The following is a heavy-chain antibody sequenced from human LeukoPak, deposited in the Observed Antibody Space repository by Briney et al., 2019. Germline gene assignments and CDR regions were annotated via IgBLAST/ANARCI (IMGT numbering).Heavy chain of an antibody. CDR1: GGSFSGYY. CDR2: INHGGRT. D-gene: IGHD3-3*01. CDR3: ARRGHYDFGSGYPNWCDP. Sequence: SETLSLTCAVYGGSFSGYYRSWIRQPPGKGLEWVGEINHGGRTNYNPSLKSRVTISVDMSKKEVSLRLNSVTGADTSVYYCARRGHYDFGSGYPNWCDPWGQGTLVTVSS. V-gene: IGHV4-34*01. J-gene: IGHJ5*02.